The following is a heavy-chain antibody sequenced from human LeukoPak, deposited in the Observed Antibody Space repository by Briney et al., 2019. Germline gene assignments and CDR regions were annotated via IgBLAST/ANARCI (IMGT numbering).Heavy chain of an antibody. Sequence: ASVKVSCKTSGYTFTGYYMHWVRQAPGQGLEWMGWINPNSGGTNYAQKFQGRVTMTRDTSISTAYMELSRLRSDDTAVYYCARDSELWSRYYYDSSGYYNWGQGTLVTVSS. J-gene: IGHJ4*02. V-gene: IGHV1-2*02. D-gene: IGHD3-22*01. CDR1: GYTFTGYY. CDR2: INPNSGGT. CDR3: ARDSELWSRYYYDSSGYYN.